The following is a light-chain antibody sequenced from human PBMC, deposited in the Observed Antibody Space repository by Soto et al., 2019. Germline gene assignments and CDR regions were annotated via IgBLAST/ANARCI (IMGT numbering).Light chain of an antibody. J-gene: IGLJ3*02. V-gene: IGLV2-14*01. CDR1: SSDVGGYNY. CDR3: SSYTSSSTPNWV. Sequence: QSVLTQPRSVSGSPGQSVTISCTGTSSDVGGYNYVSWYQQHPGKAPKLMIYDVSNRPSGVSNRFSGSKSGNTASLTISGLQAEDEADYYCSSYTSSSTPNWVFGGGTKLTVL. CDR2: DVS.